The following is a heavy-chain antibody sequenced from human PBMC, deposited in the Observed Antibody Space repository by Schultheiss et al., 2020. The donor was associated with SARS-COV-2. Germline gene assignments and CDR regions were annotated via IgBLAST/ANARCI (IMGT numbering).Heavy chain of an antibody. CDR2: INPNSGGT. Sequence: ASVKVSCKASGYTFTSYDINWVRQAPGQGLEWMGWINPNSGGTNYAQKFQGRVTMTRDTSISTAYMELSRLRSEDTAVYYCARVVAPSNWFDPWGQGTLVTVSS. V-gene: IGHV1-2*02. CDR1: GYTFTSYD. D-gene: IGHD2-2*01. CDR3: ARVVAPSNWFDP. J-gene: IGHJ5*02.